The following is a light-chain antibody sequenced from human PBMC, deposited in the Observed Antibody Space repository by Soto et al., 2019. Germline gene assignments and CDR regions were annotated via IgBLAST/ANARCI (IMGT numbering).Light chain of an antibody. CDR3: QQTKSYPST. J-gene: IGKJ4*01. V-gene: IGKV1-13*02. CDR2: GAS. CDR1: QDISSS. Sequence: AIQLTQSPSSLSASVGDRVTITCRVSQDISSSLAWYQQKAGKAPKLLIYGASILQSGVPSGFSGSGFGTDFTLTISSLRAEDFAIYFCQQTKSYPSTFGGGTKVDIK.